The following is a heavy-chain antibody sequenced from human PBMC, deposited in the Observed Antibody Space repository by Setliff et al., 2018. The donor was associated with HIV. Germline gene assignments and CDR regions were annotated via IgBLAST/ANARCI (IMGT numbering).Heavy chain of an antibody. CDR2: FDPEDGDT. CDR1: GYTLTEVS. J-gene: IGHJ2*01. D-gene: IGHD3-22*01. V-gene: IGHV1-24*01. Sequence: ASVKVSCKVSGYTLTEVSIHWVRQAPGKGLEWMGRFDPEDGDTLYAQKFQDRVTITADESRDTVEMELSSLTSEDTAVYYCARDDHYYDMGSILSDWFFDLWDRGTLVTVSS. CDR3: ARDDHYYDMGSILSDWFFDL.